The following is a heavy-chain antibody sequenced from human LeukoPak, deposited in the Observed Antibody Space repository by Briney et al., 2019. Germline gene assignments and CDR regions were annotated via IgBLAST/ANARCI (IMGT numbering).Heavy chain of an antibody. D-gene: IGHD1/OR15-1a*01. CDR3: AKVLEGTWFPFDY. V-gene: IGHV3-23*01. CDR1: GGSFSGYY. Sequence: LPSETLSLTCAVYGGSFSGYYWSWVRQAQGKGLEWVSTISGSGGSTYYADSVKGRFTISRDNSKNTLYLQMNSLRAEDTAVYYCAKVLEGTWFPFDYWGQGTLVTVSS. J-gene: IGHJ4*02. CDR2: ISGSGGST.